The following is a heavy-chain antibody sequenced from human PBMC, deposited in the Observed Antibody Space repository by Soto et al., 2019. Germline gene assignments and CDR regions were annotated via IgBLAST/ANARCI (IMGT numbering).Heavy chain of an antibody. Sequence: VQLVESGGGVVQPGRSLRLSCAASGFTFSSYAMSWVRQAPGKGLEWVSTISKSGDGTHYADSVTGRFTVSRDNSKNTLYLQMNSLRAEDTAIYYCAEDPSTGYAGYWGQGTLVTVSS. CDR3: AEDPSTGYAGY. V-gene: IGHV3-23*04. CDR1: GFTFSSYA. J-gene: IGHJ4*02. D-gene: IGHD3-9*01. CDR2: ISKSGDGT.